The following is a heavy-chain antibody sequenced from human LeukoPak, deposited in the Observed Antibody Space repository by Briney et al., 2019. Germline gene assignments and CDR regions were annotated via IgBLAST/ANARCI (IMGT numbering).Heavy chain of an antibody. CDR3: ARTEVAVSAFAI. Sequence: ASVKVSFKASGYTFTSYDINWVRQATGQGLEWMGWMNPISGNTGYAQKFQGRVTMTRNTSISTAYMEMNSLRSEDTAVYYCARTEVAVSAFAIWGQGAMVTVSS. V-gene: IGHV1-8*01. J-gene: IGHJ3*02. CDR2: MNPISGNT. CDR1: GYTFTSYD. D-gene: IGHD5-12*01.